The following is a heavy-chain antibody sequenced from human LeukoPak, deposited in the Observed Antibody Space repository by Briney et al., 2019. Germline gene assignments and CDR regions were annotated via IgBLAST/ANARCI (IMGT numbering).Heavy chain of an antibody. CDR2: ISNDGSSS. V-gene: IGHV3-74*01. CDR1: GFTFSTYW. D-gene: IGHD1-1*01. CDR3: ARMATALDY. J-gene: IGHJ4*02. Sequence: GGSLRLSCAASGFTFSTYWMHWVRQVPGKGLVWVSRISNDGSSSIYADSVKGRFTISRDNAKNTLYLQMNSLRAEDTAVYFCARMATALDYWGQGTLVTVSS.